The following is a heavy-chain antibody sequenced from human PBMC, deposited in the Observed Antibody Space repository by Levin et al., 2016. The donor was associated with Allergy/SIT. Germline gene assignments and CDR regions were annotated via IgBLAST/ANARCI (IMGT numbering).Heavy chain of an antibody. CDR2: ISSNGGST. V-gene: IGHV3-64*01. J-gene: IGHJ4*02. Sequence: WIRQPPGKGLEYVSAISSNGGSTYYANSVKGRFTISRDNSKNTLYLQMGSLRAEDMAVYYCAREGEYSSSWYPPLDYWGQGTLVTVSS. D-gene: IGHD6-13*01. CDR3: AREGEYSSSWYPPLDY.